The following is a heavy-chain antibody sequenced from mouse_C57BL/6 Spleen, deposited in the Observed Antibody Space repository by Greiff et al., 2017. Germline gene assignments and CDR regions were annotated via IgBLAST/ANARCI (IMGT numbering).Heavy chain of an antibody. CDR3: ARGYGSTNWYFDV. D-gene: IGHD1-1*01. Sequence: QVQLKQPGAELVKPGASVKMSCKASGYTFTSYWITWVKQRPGQGLEWIGDIYPGSGSTNYNEKFKSKATLTVDTSSSTAYMQLSSLTSEDSAVYYCARGYGSTNWYFDVWGTGTTVTVSS. CDR2: IYPGSGST. J-gene: IGHJ1*03. V-gene: IGHV1-55*01. CDR1: GYTFTSYW.